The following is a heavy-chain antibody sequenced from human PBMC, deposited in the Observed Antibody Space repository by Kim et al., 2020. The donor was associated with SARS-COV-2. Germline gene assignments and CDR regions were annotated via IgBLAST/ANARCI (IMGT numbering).Heavy chain of an antibody. CDR2: ISGSGGST. J-gene: IGHJ4*02. D-gene: IGHD3-22*01. V-gene: IGHV3-23*01. CDR3: AKGSSSGRPYYFDY. CDR1: GFTFSSSA. Sequence: GGSLRLSCAASGFTFSSSAMSWVRQAPGKGLDWVAGISGSGGSTYYADSVKGRFTISRDNSKNTLHLQMNSLTADDTAVYYCAKGSSSGRPYYFDYWGPG.